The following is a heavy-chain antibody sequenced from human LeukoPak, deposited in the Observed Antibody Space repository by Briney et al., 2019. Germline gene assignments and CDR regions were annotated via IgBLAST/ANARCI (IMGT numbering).Heavy chain of an antibody. J-gene: IGHJ3*02. D-gene: IGHD2-15*01. V-gene: IGHV1-46*01. Sequence: ASVKVSCKASGYTFTSYYMHWVRQAPGQGLESMGIINPSGGSTSYAQKFQGRVTMTRDTSTSTVYMELSSLRSEDTAVYYCARYPRGSCYPCGDAFDIWGQGTMVTVSS. CDR2: INPSGGST. CDR3: ARYPRGSCYPCGDAFDI. CDR1: GYTFTSYY.